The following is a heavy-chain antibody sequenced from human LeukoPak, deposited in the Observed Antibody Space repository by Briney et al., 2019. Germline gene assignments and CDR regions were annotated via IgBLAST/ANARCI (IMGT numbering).Heavy chain of an antibody. Sequence: ASVKVSCKVSGYTLSEVAMHWVRQAPGKGLEWMGGADPEDGEPFYAQKFQGRVTLTEDTSIDTAYMEVTGLKSEDTAVYYCTTGFTSMAVDYFDYRGQGTLVTVSS. D-gene: IGHD5-24*01. J-gene: IGHJ4*02. CDR3: TTGFTSMAVDYFDY. CDR2: ADPEDGEP. V-gene: IGHV1-24*01. CDR1: GYTLSEVA.